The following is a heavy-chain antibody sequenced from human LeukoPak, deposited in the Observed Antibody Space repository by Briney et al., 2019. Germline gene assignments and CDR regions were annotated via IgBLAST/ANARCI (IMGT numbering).Heavy chain of an antibody. V-gene: IGHV3-23*01. J-gene: IGHJ4*02. CDR1: GFTFSTYA. CDR2: ISGSGGNT. Sequence: PGGSLRLSCAASGFTFSTYAMNWVRQAPGKGLEWVSGISGSGGNTYYADSVKGRFTISGDNPKNTLCLQMNSLRAEDTAVYYCAKRTSFAVVTQGGNFDYWGQGTLVTVSS. CDR3: AKRTSFAVVTQGGNFDY. D-gene: IGHD3-3*01.